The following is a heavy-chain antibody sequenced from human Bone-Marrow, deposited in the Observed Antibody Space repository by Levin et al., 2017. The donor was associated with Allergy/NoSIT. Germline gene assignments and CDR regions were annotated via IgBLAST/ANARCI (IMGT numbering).Heavy chain of an antibody. CDR2: IRSGGTT. V-gene: IGHV3-53*01. Sequence: GGSLRLSCAASGLSVSDNYMSWVRQAPGAGLEWVALIRSGGTTNYAESVKGRFTISKDNSQNTLYHQMNSLRAADTAVYYCTRIMIVVPYRLDAFDIWGQGTMVTVS. D-gene: IGHD3-22*01. CDR3: TRIMIVVPYRLDAFDI. J-gene: IGHJ3*02. CDR1: GLSVSDNY.